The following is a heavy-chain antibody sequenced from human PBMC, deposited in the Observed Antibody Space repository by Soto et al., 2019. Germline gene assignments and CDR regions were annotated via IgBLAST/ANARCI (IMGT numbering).Heavy chain of an antibody. J-gene: IGHJ4*02. CDR2: ISAYNGNT. CDR1: GYTFTSYG. CDR3: ARPSTPHSSGWDLDY. Sequence: ASVKVSCKASGYTFTSYGISWVRQAPGQGLEWMGWISAYNGNTNYAQKLQGRVTMTTDTSTSTAYMELRSLRSDDTAVYYCARPSTPHSSGWDLDYWGQGTLVTVS. V-gene: IGHV1-18*01. D-gene: IGHD6-19*01.